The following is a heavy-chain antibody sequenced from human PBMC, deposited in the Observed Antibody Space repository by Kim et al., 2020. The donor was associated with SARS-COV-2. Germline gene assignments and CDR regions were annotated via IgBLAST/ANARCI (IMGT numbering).Heavy chain of an antibody. Sequence: FTISRDNSKTTLYLQMNSLRAEDTAVYYCAKSPMRVGVGATPRIPYYFDYWGQGTLVTVSS. CDR3: AKSPMRVGVGATPRIPYYFDY. J-gene: IGHJ4*02. D-gene: IGHD1-26*01. V-gene: IGHV3-23*01.